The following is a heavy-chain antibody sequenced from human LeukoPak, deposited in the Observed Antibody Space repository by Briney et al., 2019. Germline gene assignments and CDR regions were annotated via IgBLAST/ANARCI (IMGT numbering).Heavy chain of an antibody. CDR3: AGGSTWVIFDS. CDR2: IYYSGST. V-gene: IGHV4-59*11. D-gene: IGHD6-13*01. J-gene: IGHJ4*02. Sequence: SETLTLTCTESGGCISSHYWSWIRQPPWEGLEWIGYIYYSGSTISNPSLRSRVTISVDTSKNQFSLRLSSVTAADTAVYYCAGGSTWVIFDSWGQGTLVTVSS. CDR1: GGCISSHY.